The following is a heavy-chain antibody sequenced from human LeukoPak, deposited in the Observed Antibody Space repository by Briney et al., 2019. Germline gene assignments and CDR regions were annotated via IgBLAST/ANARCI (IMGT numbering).Heavy chain of an antibody. CDR3: ARDGCSSTSCYNWNWFDP. CDR2: ISSSSSYI. V-gene: IGHV3-21*01. D-gene: IGHD2-2*02. CDR1: GFTFSSYS. Sequence: GGSLRLSCAASGFTFSSYSMNWVRQAPGKGLEWVSSISSSSSYIYYADSVKGRFTISRDNAKNSLYLQKNSLRAEDTAVYYCARDGCSSTSCYNWNWFDPWGQGTLVTVSS. J-gene: IGHJ5*02.